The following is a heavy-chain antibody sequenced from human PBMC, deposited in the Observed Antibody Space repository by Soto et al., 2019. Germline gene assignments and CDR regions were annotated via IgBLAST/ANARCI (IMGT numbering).Heavy chain of an antibody. V-gene: IGHV1-69*06. CDR2: ITPIYNKT. D-gene: IGHD6-13*01. CDR1: GDTFSSSG. J-gene: IGHJ4*02. CDR3: ARDRSSSSFDY. Sequence: SVKVSCKASGDTFSSSGVNWVRQAPGQGLEWMGGITPIYNKTTYAQRFQGRVTLTADTSTRTAYMELSSLRSDDTAVYYCARDRSSSSFDYWGQGTLVTVSS.